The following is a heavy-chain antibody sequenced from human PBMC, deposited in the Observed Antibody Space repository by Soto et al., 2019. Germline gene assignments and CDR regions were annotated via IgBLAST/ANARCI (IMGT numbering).Heavy chain of an antibody. Sequence: QVQLQESGPGLVKPSQTLSLTCTVSGGSISSGGYYWSWIRQHPGKGLEWIGYIYYSGSTYYNPSIKSRVTISVDTSKNQFSLKLSSVTAADTAVYYCARDGGDSHPGVDYYYGMDVWGQGTTVTVSS. CDR2: IYYSGST. V-gene: IGHV4-31*03. CDR3: ARDGGDSHPGVDYYYGMDV. CDR1: GGSISSGGYY. D-gene: IGHD2-21*02. J-gene: IGHJ6*02.